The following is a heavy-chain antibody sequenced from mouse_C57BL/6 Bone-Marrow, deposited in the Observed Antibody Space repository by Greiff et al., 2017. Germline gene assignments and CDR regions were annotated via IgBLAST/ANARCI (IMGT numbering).Heavy chain of an antibody. CDR1: EYEFPSHD. CDR2: INSDGGST. CDR3: ARQSSLLWLRQRFAY. V-gene: IGHV5-2*01. J-gene: IGHJ3*01. Sequence: EVMLVESGGGLVQPGESLKLSCESTEYEFPSHDMSWVRKTPAKRLELVAAINSDGGSTYYPDTMERRFIISRDNTKKTLYLQMSSLRSEDTALYYCARQSSLLWLRQRFAYWGQGTLVTVSA. D-gene: IGHD2-2*01.